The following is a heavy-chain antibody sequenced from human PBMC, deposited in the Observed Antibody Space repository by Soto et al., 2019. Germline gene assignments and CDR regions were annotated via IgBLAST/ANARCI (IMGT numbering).Heavy chain of an antibody. V-gene: IGHV4-30-4*01. J-gene: IGHJ6*02. CDR3: ASSGDQNPTATYYYYGMVV. CDR2: IYYSGST. Sequence: PSETLSLTCTVSGGSISSGDHYWSWIRQPPGKGLEWIGYIYYSGSTYYNPSLKSRVTISVDTSKNQFSLKLSSVTAADTAVYYCASSGDQNPTATYYYYGMVVWGPGTTATVSS. D-gene: IGHD1-1*01. CDR1: GGSISSGDHY.